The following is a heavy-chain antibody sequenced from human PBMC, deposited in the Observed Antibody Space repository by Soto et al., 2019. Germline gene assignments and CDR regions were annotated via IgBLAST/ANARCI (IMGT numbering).Heavy chain of an antibody. V-gene: IGHV4-34*01. J-gene: IGHJ4*02. D-gene: IGHD6-19*01. Sequence: QVQLQQWGAGLLKPSETLSLTCAVYGGSFSGYYWSWIRQPPGKGLEWIGEINHSGSTNYNPSLRSRVTISVDTPKNQCSLKLSSVTAADTAVYYCARGWSGWRVWLDYWGQGTLVTVSS. CDR3: ARGWSGWRVWLDY. CDR1: GGSFSGYY. CDR2: INHSGST.